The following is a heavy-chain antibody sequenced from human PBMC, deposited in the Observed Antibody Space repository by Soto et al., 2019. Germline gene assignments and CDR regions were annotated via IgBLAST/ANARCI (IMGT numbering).Heavy chain of an antibody. D-gene: IGHD6-19*01. V-gene: IGHV3-30*18. J-gene: IGHJ6*02. CDR2: ISYDGSNK. Sequence: VGSLRLSCAASGFTFSSYGMHWVRQAPGKGLEWVAVISYDGSNKYYADSLKGRFTVSRDNSKNTLYLQMSSLRAEDTAVYYCVKDGSSGWPYYYGMDVWGQGTTVTVSS. CDR3: VKDGSSGWPYYYGMDV. CDR1: GFTFSSYG.